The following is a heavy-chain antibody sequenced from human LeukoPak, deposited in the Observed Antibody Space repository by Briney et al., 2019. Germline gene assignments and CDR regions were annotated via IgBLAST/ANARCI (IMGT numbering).Heavy chain of an antibody. D-gene: IGHD3-22*01. CDR2: IGNDGRMM. V-gene: IGHV3-48*03. CDR3: ARDASHFDSSGYFHNYYYGMDV. CDR1: GFTLSSHP. Sequence: TGGSLRLSCAASGFTLSSHPMNWVRQAPGKGLEWVSYIGNDGRMMYYADSVKGRFTISRDSAKNSLYLQMNSLGADDTAVYYRARDASHFDSSGYFHNYYYGMDVRGQGTTVTVSS. J-gene: IGHJ6*02.